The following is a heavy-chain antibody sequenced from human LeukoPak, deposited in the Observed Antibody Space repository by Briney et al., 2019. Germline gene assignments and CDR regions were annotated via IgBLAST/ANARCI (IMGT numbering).Heavy chain of an antibody. J-gene: IGHJ4*02. CDR2: ISSSISYI. CDR3: AKAAVGTVIDY. Sequence: GGSLRLSCAASGFTFSSYSMNWVREAPGKGLEGFSSISSSISYIYYADSVKGRFTISRETAKTSLYLQLNSLRAEDTAVYYCAKAAVGTVIDYWGQGTLVTVSS. D-gene: IGHD6-13*01. V-gene: IGHV3-21*01. CDR1: GFTFSSYS.